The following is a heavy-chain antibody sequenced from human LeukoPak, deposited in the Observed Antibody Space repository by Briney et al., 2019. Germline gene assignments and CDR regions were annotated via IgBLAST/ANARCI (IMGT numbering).Heavy chain of an antibody. J-gene: IGHJ4*02. CDR2: IYTSGST. CDR3: ARALIYGSGSFYDY. V-gene: IGHV4-4*07. D-gene: IGHD3-10*01. Sequence: PSETLSLTSTISGGSISSYYWSWIRQPAGKGLEWIGRIYTSGSTNYNPSLKSRVTMSVDTSKNQFSLKLSSVTAADTAVYYCARALIYGSGSFYDYWGQGTLVTVSS. CDR1: GGSISSYY.